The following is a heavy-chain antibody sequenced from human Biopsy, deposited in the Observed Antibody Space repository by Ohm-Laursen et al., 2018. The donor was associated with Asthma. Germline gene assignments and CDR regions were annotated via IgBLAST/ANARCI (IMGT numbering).Heavy chain of an antibody. CDR3: ARAVYCSHYYGIDV. J-gene: IGHJ6*02. V-gene: IGHV1-18*01. CDR1: GFTFNSAG. D-gene: IGHD2-8*01. Sequence: SVTPSCKTSGFTFNSAGITWVRQAPGQGVGWMGWISVYNGNTKVAQKLQDRVTMITDTSTSTAYMELSSLRSDDTGVYFCARAVYCSHYYGIDVWGQGTTVTVS. CDR2: ISVYNGNT.